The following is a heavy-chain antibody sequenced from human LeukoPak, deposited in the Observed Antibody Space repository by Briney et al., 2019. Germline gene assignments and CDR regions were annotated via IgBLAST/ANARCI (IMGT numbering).Heavy chain of an antibody. J-gene: IGHJ4*02. CDR1: GGSFSGYY. D-gene: IGHD4-17*01. CDR2: INHSGST. CDR3: ARGGYGDFY. V-gene: IGHV4-34*01. Sequence: SETLSLTCAVYGGSFSGYYWSWIRQPPGKGLEWIGEINHSGSTNYNPSLKSRATISVDTSKNQFSLKLSSVTAADTAVYYCARGGYGDFYWGQGTLVTVSS.